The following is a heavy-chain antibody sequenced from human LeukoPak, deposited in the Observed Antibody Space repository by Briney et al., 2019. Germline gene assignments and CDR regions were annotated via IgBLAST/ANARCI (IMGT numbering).Heavy chain of an antibody. D-gene: IGHD6-19*01. CDR2: INPSGGST. V-gene: IGHV1-46*01. J-gene: IGHJ4*02. CDR1: GYTFTSYY. CDR3: ASFSKPGIAVAGTNY. Sequence: GASVKVSCKASGYTFTSYYMHWVRQAPGQGLEWMGIINPSGGSTSYAQKFQGRVTMTRDTSTSTVYMELGSLRSEDTAVYYCASFSKPGIAVAGTNYWGQGTLVTVSS.